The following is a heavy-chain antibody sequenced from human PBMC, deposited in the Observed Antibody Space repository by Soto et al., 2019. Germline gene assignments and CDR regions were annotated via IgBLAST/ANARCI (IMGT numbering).Heavy chain of an antibody. D-gene: IGHD5-12*01. CDR3: ARVWESGYDSEYWFDP. V-gene: IGHV4-31*03. Sequence: TLSLTCTVSGGSISSGGYYWNWIRQHPGKGLEWIGYIYYSGNTYYNPSLKSRVSISVDTSKNQFSLNLSSVTAADTAVYYCARVWESGYDSEYWFDPWGQGTLVTVSS. J-gene: IGHJ5*02. CDR2: IYYSGNT. CDR1: GGSISSGGYY.